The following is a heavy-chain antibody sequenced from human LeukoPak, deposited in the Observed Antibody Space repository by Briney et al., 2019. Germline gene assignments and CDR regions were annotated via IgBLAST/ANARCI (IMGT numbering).Heavy chain of an antibody. CDR3: ARDVGITVADSFDP. Sequence: GASVKVSCEASGYTFTNYYIHWVRQAPGQGLEWMGGIMPIFGTANHAQKFQGRVTMTTDTSTSTVYMEVRGLRSDDTAMYYCARDVGITVADSFDPWGQGTLVTVSS. CDR1: GYTFTNYY. CDR2: IMPIFGTA. D-gene: IGHD6-13*01. V-gene: IGHV1-46*01. J-gene: IGHJ5*02.